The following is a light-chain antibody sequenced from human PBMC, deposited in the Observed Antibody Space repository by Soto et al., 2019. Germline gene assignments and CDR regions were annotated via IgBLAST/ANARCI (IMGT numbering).Light chain of an antibody. CDR1: QSVSAW. CDR2: DTS. J-gene: IGKJ1*01. Sequence: DIQIPQSASTLSASVGDRSTLPCRASQSVSAWVAWYQQKPGKAPKVVIYDTSSLESGVPSRFAGSRSGTEFTLTINSLQPDDSATYYCQQYNNFPGTFGQGAKVDIK. V-gene: IGKV1-5*01. CDR3: QQYNNFPGT.